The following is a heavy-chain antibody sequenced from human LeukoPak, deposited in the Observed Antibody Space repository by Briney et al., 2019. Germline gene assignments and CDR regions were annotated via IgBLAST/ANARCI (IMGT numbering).Heavy chain of an antibody. V-gene: IGHV3-23*01. CDR3: AKWRLVPRDPFDY. J-gene: IGHJ4*02. D-gene: IGHD6-19*01. Sequence: GGSLRLSCAASGFTFSSSGMSWVRQVPGKGLEWVSGISASGGSTSYADSVRGRFTISRDNSKNTLYLQMNSLRVEDTAVYYCAKWRLVPRDPFDYWGQGTLVTVSS. CDR1: GFTFSSSG. CDR2: ISASGGST.